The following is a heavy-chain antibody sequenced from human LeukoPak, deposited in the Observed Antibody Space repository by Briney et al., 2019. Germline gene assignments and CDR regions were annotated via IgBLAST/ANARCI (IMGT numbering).Heavy chain of an antibody. Sequence: PGESLRLSCAGSGFTFSSYWMHWVRQAPGKVLVWLARINSDGFSFSYADSVKGRFTISRDNAKSTVYLQMNSLRAEDTAMYYCARGVAVAGTDSWGQGTLVTVSS. V-gene: IGHV3-74*03. J-gene: IGHJ4*02. CDR1: GFTFSSYW. D-gene: IGHD6-19*01. CDR3: ARGVAVAGTDS. CDR2: INSDGFSF.